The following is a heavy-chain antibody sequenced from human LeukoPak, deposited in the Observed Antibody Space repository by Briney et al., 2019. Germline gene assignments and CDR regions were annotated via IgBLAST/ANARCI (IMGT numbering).Heavy chain of an antibody. D-gene: IGHD1-26*01. J-gene: IGHJ4*02. CDR1: GFTFSSYA. Sequence: PGGSLRLSCAASGFTFSSYAMSWVRQAPGKGLEWVSAISGSGGSTYYADSVKGRFTISRDNSKNTLYLQMNSLRAEDTAVYYCARDRSLQWEQRSSYFDYWGQGTLVTVSS. CDR3: ARDRSLQWEQRSSYFDY. V-gene: IGHV3-23*01. CDR2: ISGSGGST.